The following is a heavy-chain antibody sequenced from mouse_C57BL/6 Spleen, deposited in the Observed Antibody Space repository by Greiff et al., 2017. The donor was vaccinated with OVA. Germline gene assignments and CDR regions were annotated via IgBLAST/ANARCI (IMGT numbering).Heavy chain of an antibody. Sequence: EVKLMASGEGLVKPGGSLKLSCAASGFTFSSYAMSWVRQTPEKRLAWVAYISSGGYYIYSADTVKGRFIISRANARHTLYLQMSSLKSGDTSMYYCTREDLITTVVGGAYWGQGTLVTVSA. CDR2: ISSGGYYI. CDR3: TREDLITTVVGGAY. D-gene: IGHD1-1*01. CDR1: GFTFSSYA. V-gene: IGHV5-9-1*02. J-gene: IGHJ3*01.